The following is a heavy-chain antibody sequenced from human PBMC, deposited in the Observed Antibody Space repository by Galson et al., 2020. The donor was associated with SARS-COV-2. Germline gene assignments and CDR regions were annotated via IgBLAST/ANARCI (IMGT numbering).Heavy chain of an antibody. J-gene: IGHJ5*02. CDR2: IYTSGST. V-gene: IGHV4-4*07. Sequence: SQTLSLPCTVSGGSISSYYWSWIRQPAGKGLEWIGRIYTSGSTNHNPSLKSRVTMSVDTSKNQFSLKLSAVTAADTAVYYCARDPPFRGLDPWGQGTLVTVSS. CDR1: GGSISSYY. CDR3: ARDPPFRGLDP.